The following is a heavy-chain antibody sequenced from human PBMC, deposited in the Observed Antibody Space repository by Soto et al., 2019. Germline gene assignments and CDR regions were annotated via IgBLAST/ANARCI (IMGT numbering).Heavy chain of an antibody. CDR3: ARSPCEFWSGSLNWFDP. D-gene: IGHD3-3*01. CDR2: IYYSGST. Sequence: QVQLQESGPGLVKPSETLSLTCTVSGGSMSSYYWSWIRQPPGKGLECIGYIYYSGSTNYNPSLTSRVTISVDTSKNQFSLKFSSVTAADTAVYYCARSPCEFWSGSLNWFDPWGQGTLVTVSS. V-gene: IGHV4-59*01. CDR1: GGSMSSYY. J-gene: IGHJ5*02.